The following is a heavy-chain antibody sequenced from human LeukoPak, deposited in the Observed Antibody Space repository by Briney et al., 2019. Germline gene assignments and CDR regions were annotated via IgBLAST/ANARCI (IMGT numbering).Heavy chain of an antibody. CDR1: GGSISSYY. CDR2: IYYSGST. D-gene: IGHD6-19*01. V-gene: IGHV4-59*01. Sequence: PSETLSLTCTVSGGSISSYYWSWIRQPPGKGLEWIGYIYYSGSTNYNPSLKSRVTISVDTSKNQLSLQLSSVTAADTAVYYCARDNRDSSGWYPNYYFDYWGQGTLVTVSS. CDR3: ARDNRDSSGWYPNYYFDY. J-gene: IGHJ4*02.